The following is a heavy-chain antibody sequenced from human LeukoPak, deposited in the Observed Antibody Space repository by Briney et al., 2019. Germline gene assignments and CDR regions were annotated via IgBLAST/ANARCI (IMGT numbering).Heavy chain of an antibody. CDR2: ISTDGYTT. Sequence: GGSLRLSCAASGLAFSAYKMHWVRQAPRKGLVWVSRISTDGYTTDYADFVQGRFTTSRDNTKNTWSLEMNSLRAEDTAVYYCVVGGSPGYWGQGTLVTVSS. D-gene: IGHD2-15*01. CDR1: GLAFSAYK. J-gene: IGHJ4*02. V-gene: IGHV3-74*01. CDR3: VVGGSPGY.